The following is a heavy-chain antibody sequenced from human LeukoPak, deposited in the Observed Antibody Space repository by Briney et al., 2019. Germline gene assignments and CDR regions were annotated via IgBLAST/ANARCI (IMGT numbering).Heavy chain of an antibody. Sequence: ASVKVSCKASGYTFTSYYMHWVRQAPGQGLEWVGIINPSGGSTSYAQKFQGRGTMTRDMSTSTVYMELSSLRSEDTAVYYCAREYSSSYDFDYWGQGTLVTVSS. CDR3: AREYSSSYDFDY. J-gene: IGHJ4*02. CDR1: GYTFTSYY. D-gene: IGHD6-6*01. V-gene: IGHV1-46*01. CDR2: INPSGGST.